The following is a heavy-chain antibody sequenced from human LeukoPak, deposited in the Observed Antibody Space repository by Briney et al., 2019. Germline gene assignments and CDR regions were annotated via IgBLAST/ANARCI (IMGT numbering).Heavy chain of an antibody. CDR2: INPNSGGT. Sequence: GASVKVSCKASGYTFTGYYMHWVRQAPGQGLEWVGWINPNSGGTNYAQKFQGRVTMTRDTSISTAYMELSRLRSDDTAVYYCARDSYGDYNNWFDPWGQGTLVTVSS. CDR1: GYTFTGYY. V-gene: IGHV1-2*02. CDR3: ARDSYGDYNNWFDP. J-gene: IGHJ5*02. D-gene: IGHD4-17*01.